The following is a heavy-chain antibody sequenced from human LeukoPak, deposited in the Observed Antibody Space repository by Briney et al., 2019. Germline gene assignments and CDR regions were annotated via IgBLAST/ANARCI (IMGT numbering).Heavy chain of an antibody. CDR2: IRNKANGYTT. D-gene: IGHD1-26*01. CDR3: ADPGATL. CDR1: GFTFSDHY. V-gene: IGHV3-72*01. Sequence: PGGSLRLSCAASGFTFSDHYMDWVRQAPGKGLEWVGHIRNKANGYTTYYAASVKGRFTISRDDSKNSLYLQMNSLQAEDTAVYYCADPGATLWGQGTLVSVSS. J-gene: IGHJ4*02.